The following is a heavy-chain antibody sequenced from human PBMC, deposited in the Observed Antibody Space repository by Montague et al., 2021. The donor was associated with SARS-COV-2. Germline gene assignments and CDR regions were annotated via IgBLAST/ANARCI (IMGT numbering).Heavy chain of an antibody. CDR3: ARGAHVLLWFGESYYYYGMDV. CDR1: GFTFSSYA. CDR2: ISSNGGST. Sequence: SLRLSCAASGFTFSSYAMHWVRQAPGKGLEYVSAISSNGGSTYYANSVKGRFTISRDNSKNTLHLQMGSLRAEDMAVYYCARGAHVLLWFGESYYYYGMDVWGQGTTVTVSS. V-gene: IGHV3-64*01. D-gene: IGHD3-10*01. J-gene: IGHJ6*02.